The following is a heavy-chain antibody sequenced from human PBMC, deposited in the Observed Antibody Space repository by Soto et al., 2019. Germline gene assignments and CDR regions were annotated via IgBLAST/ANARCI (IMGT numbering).Heavy chain of an antibody. V-gene: IGHV1-69*01. Sequence: QVQLVQSGAEVKKPGSSMKVSCKASGGTFSSYAISWVRQAPGQGLEWMGGIIPIFGTANYAQKFQGRVTITADESTSTDYMELSSLRSEDTAVYYCARMYYYDSSGYLPFDYWGQGTLVTVSS. CDR2: IIPIFGTA. J-gene: IGHJ4*02. CDR3: ARMYYYDSSGYLPFDY. D-gene: IGHD3-22*01. CDR1: GGTFSSYA.